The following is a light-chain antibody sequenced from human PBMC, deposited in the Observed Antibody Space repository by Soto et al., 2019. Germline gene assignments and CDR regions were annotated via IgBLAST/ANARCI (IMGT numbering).Light chain of an antibody. CDR2: AAS. CDR3: QQYNDYWT. CDR1: QGISSY. V-gene: IGKV1-9*01. J-gene: IGKJ1*01. Sequence: DIQLTQSPSFLSASVGDRVTITCRASQGISSYLAWYQQKPGKAPELLIYAASTLQSGVPSRFSGSGSGSEFTLTISSLQPDDLATYYCQQYNDYWTFGQGTKVDI.